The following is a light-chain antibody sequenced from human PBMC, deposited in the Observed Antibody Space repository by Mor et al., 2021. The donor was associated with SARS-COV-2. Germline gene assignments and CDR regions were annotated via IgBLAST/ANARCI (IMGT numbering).Light chain of an antibody. CDR3: QQVNTYPRT. J-gene: IGKJ2*01. V-gene: IGKV1-9*01. CDR2: AVS. Sequence: VWYQQKPGKAPELLISAVSTLQSGVPSRFSGGGSGTEFTLTISSLQSEDLATYYCQQVNTYPRTFGPGTRLEI.